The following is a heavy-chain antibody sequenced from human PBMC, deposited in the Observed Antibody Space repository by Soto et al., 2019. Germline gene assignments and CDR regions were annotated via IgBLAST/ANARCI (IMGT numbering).Heavy chain of an antibody. CDR1: GGSISSSSYY. CDR2: IYYSGST. D-gene: IGHD2-15*01. Sequence: SETLSLTCTVSGGSISSSSYYWGWIRQPPGKGLEWIGGIYYSGSTYYNPSLKSRVTISVDTPKNQFSLKLSSVTAADTAVYYCARLTLDIVVVVAATGGWFDPWGQGTLVTVSS. J-gene: IGHJ5*02. CDR3: ARLTLDIVVVVAATGGWFDP. V-gene: IGHV4-39*01.